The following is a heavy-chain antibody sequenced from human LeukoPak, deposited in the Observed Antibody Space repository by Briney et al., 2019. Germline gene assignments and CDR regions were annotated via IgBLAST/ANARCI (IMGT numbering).Heavy chain of an antibody. CDR2: IKQDGSEK. V-gene: IGHV3-7*01. J-gene: IGHJ4*02. CDR1: GFTFSSYR. Sequence: PGGSLRLSCAASGFTFSSYRMNWVRQAPGKGLEWVANIKQDGSEKYYVDSVKGRFTISRDNAKNSLYLQMNSLRAEDTAVYYCAREGGAVALYYFDYWGQGTLVTVSS. D-gene: IGHD6-19*01. CDR3: AREGGAVALYYFDY.